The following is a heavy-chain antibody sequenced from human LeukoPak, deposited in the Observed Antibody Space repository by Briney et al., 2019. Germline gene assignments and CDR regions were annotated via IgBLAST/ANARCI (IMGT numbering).Heavy chain of an antibody. J-gene: IGHJ3*02. V-gene: IGHV4-59*01. CDR3: ARGLGYYDFWSGYSPWVFDI. CDR2: IYYSGST. Sequence: PSETLSLTCTVSGGSIRSYYWSWIRQPPGKGLEWIGYIYYSGSTNYNPSLKSRVTISVDTSKNQFSLKLSSVTAADTAVYYCARGLGYYDFWSGYSPWVFDIWGQGTMVTVSS. CDR1: GGSIRSYY. D-gene: IGHD3-3*01.